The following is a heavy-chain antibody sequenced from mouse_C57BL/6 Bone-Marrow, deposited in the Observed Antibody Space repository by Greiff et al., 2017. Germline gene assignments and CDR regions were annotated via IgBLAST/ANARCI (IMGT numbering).Heavy chain of an antibody. Sequence: EVQLQQSGPELVKPGASVKISCKASGYTFTDYYMNWVKQSHGKSLEWIGDINPNNGGTSYNQKFKGKATLTVDKSSSTAYMELRSLTSEDSAVYYCAEGGLLFDYWGQGTTLTVSS. V-gene: IGHV1-26*01. CDR1: GYTFTDYY. D-gene: IGHD2-3*01. CDR3: AEGGLLFDY. J-gene: IGHJ2*01. CDR2: INPNNGGT.